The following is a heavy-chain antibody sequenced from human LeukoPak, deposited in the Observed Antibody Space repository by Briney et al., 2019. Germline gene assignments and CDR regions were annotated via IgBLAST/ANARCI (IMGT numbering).Heavy chain of an antibody. J-gene: IGHJ4*02. D-gene: IGHD6-19*01. Sequence: GGSLRLSCAASGFTFDDYAMHWVRQAPGKGLEWVSLISGDGGSTYYADSVKGRFTISRDNSKNSLYLQMNSLRAEDTAVYYCARLRAGDYFDYWGQGTLVTVSS. V-gene: IGHV3-43*02. CDR1: GFTFDDYA. CDR2: ISGDGGST. CDR3: ARLRAGDYFDY.